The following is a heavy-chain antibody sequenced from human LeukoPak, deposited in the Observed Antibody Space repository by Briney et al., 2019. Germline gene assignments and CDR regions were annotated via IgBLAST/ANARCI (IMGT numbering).Heavy chain of an antibody. CDR3: ARGPYYYYMDV. CDR1: GGTFSSYA. V-gene: IGHV1-18*01. Sequence: GASVKVSCKASGGTFSSYAISWVRQAPGQGPEWMGWISAYNGNTNYAQKFQGRVTMTTDTSTSTAYMELRSLRSDDTAVYYCARGPYYYYMDVWGKGTTVTISS. J-gene: IGHJ6*03. CDR2: ISAYNGNT.